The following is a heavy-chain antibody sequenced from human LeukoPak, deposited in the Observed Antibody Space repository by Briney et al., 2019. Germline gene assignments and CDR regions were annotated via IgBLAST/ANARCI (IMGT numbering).Heavy chain of an antibody. Sequence: GAAVKVSCKASGYTFTGYYMHWVRQAPGQGLEWMGRINPNSGGTNYAQKFQGRVTMTRDTSISTAYMELSRLRSDHTAVYYCARDSPWAEYWFDPWGQGALVTVSS. CDR1: GYTFTGYY. V-gene: IGHV1-2*06. J-gene: IGHJ5*02. D-gene: IGHD1-14*01. CDR3: ARDSPWAEYWFDP. CDR2: INPNSGGT.